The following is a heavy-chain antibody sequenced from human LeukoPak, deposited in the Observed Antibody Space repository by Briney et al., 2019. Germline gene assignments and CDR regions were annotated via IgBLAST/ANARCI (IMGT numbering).Heavy chain of an antibody. D-gene: IGHD3-10*01. V-gene: IGHV4-4*07. J-gene: IGHJ5*02. CDR3: ARVLLWFGESRFDP. CDR1: GGSISSYY. CDR2: IYTSGST. Sequence: SETLSLTCTVSGGSISSYYWSWIRQPAGKGLEWIGRIYTSGSTNYNPSLKSRVTMSVDTSKNQFPLKLSSVTAADTAVYYCARVLLWFGESRFDPWGQGTLVTVSS.